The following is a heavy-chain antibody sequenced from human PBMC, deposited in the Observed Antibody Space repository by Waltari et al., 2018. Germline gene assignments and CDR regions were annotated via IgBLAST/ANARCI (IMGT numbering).Heavy chain of an antibody. Sequence: VQLAESGGGLIQPGRSLRPSCAAPGFTLSPRYLTWVRQAPGKGLAWVSVIQTGGATYYADSVKGRFTMSRDNSKNTLDLQMNSLRAEDTAVYYCARVGTHTLYGMDVWGQGTTVTVSS. CDR2: IQTGGAT. CDR1: GFTLSPRY. D-gene: IGHD1-26*01. CDR3: ARVGTHTLYGMDV. J-gene: IGHJ6*02. V-gene: IGHV3-53*01.